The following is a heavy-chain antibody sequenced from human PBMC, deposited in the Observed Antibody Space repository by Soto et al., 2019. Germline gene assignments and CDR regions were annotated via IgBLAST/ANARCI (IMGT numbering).Heavy chain of an antibody. CDR2: IYYSGTT. CDR3: ARHFSVDYFDY. CDR1: GDSITSNSDF. J-gene: IGHJ4*02. Sequence: SETLSLTCTVSGDSITSNSDFWAWIRQPPGKGLEWIGSIYYSGTTYYNPSLKSRVTISVDRSKNQFSLKLSSVTAADTAVYYCARHFSVDYFDYWGQGALVTVSS. V-gene: IGHV4-39*01.